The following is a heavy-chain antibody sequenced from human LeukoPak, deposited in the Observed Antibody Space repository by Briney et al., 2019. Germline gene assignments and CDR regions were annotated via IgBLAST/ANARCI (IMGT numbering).Heavy chain of an antibody. CDR1: GFTVSSNY. V-gene: IGHV3-53*04. CDR2: IYSGGST. J-gene: IGHJ6*02. D-gene: IGHD5-18*01. CDR3: ARVDTDYYYYGMDV. Sequence: PGGSLRLSCAASGFTVSSNYMSWVRQAPGKGLEWVSVIYSGGSTYYADSVKGRFTISRHNSKNTLYLQMNSLRAEDTAVYYCARVDTDYYYYGMDVWGQGTTVTVSS.